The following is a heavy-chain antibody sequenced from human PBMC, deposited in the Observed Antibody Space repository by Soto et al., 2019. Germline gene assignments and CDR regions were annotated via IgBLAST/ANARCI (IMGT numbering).Heavy chain of an antibody. D-gene: IGHD3-22*01. CDR3: ARDFWEDSSGYLGALDI. CDR1: GGSFSGYY. Sequence: PSETLSLTCAVYGGSFSGYYWSWIRQPPGKGLEWIGEINHSGSTNYNPSLKSRVTISVDTSKNQFSLKLSSVTAADTAVYYCARDFWEDSSGYLGALDIWGQGTTGTVSS. J-gene: IGHJ3*02. V-gene: IGHV4-34*01. CDR2: INHSGST.